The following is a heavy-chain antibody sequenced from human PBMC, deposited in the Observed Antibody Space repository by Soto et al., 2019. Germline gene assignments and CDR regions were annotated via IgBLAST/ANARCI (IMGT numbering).Heavy chain of an antibody. CDR3: ARDDYGDYGY. CDR1: GGSFSGYY. Sequence: SETQSLTCAVYGGSFSGYYWSWIRQPPGKGLEWIGEINHSGSTSYNPSLKSRVTISVDTSKNQFSLKLSSVTAADTAVYYCARDDYGDYGYWGQGTLVTVSS. V-gene: IGHV4-34*01. J-gene: IGHJ4*02. CDR2: INHSGST. D-gene: IGHD4-17*01.